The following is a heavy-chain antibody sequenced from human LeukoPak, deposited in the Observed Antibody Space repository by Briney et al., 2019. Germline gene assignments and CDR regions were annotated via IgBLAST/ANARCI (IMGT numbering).Heavy chain of an antibody. J-gene: IGHJ5*02. D-gene: IGHD5-24*01. CDR2: IYYSGST. Sequence: SETLSLTCTVSGGSISSYYWSWIRQPPGKGLEWIGYIYYSGSTNYNPSLKSRVTISVDTSKNQFSLKLSSVTAADTAVYYCARRRWLQPRGDWFDPWGQGTLVTVPS. CDR3: ARRRWLQPRGDWFDP. CDR1: GGSISSYY. V-gene: IGHV4-59*01.